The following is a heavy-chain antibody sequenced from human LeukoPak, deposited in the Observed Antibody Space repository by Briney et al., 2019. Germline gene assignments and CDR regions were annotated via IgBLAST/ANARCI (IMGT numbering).Heavy chain of an antibody. Sequence: GGSLRLSCAASGFTFDDYAMHWVRQAPGKGLEWVSLISWDGGSTYYADSVKGRFTISRDNSKNSLYLQMNSLRAEDTALYYCAKDRGATADQGFDYWGQGTLVTVSS. J-gene: IGHJ4*02. CDR2: ISWDGGST. CDR3: AKDRGATADQGFDY. D-gene: IGHD1-26*01. CDR1: GFTFDDYA. V-gene: IGHV3-43D*03.